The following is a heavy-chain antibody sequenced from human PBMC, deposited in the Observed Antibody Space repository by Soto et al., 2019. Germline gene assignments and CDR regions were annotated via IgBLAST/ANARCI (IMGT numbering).Heavy chain of an antibody. D-gene: IGHD2-2*01. Sequence: QVQLVQSGAEVKKPGSSVKVSCKASGGTFSSYAISWVRQAPGRGLEWMGGIIPIFGTANYAQKFQGRVTINADESTSTAYMELSSLRSEDTAVYYCASRPRYCSSTSCYDIGDYWGQGTLVTVSS. CDR3: ASRPRYCSSTSCYDIGDY. CDR1: GGTFSSYA. V-gene: IGHV1-69*01. CDR2: IIPIFGTA. J-gene: IGHJ4*02.